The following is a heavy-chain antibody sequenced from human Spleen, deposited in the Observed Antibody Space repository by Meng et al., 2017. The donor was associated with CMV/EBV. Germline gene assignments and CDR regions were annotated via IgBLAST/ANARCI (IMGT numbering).Heavy chain of an antibody. CDR3: ARDHYYDSSGYYYEDY. D-gene: IGHD3-22*01. CDR2: IIPILGIA. Sequence: GTLSSYTISWVRQAPGQGLEWMERIIPILGIANYAQKFQGRVTITADKSTSTAYMELSSLRSEDTAVYYCARDHYYDSSGYYYEDYWGQGTLVTVSS. CDR1: GTLSSYT. V-gene: IGHV1-69*04. J-gene: IGHJ4*02.